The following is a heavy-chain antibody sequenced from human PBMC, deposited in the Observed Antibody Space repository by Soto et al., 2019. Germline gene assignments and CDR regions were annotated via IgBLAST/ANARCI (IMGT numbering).Heavy chain of an antibody. CDR2: ISSSSSYI. V-gene: IGHV3-21*01. CDR3: ARDTYYYDSRAPHFDY. CDR1: GFTFSSYS. D-gene: IGHD3-22*01. Sequence: SLRLSCAASGFTFSSYSMNWVRQAPGKGLEWVSSISSSSSYIYYADSVKGRFTISRDNAKNSLYLQMNSLRAEDTAVYYCARDTYYYDSRAPHFDYWGQGTLVTVS. J-gene: IGHJ4*02.